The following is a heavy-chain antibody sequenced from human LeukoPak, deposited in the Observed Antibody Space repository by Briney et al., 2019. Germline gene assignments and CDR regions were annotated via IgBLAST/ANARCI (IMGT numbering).Heavy chain of an antibody. CDR3: AKPQDIAAASGALGYFDY. CDR1: GFTFSSYA. V-gene: IGHV3-23*01. CDR2: ISGSGGST. J-gene: IGHJ4*02. Sequence: GGSLRLSCAASGFTFSSYAMSWVRQAPGKGLEWVSAISGSGGSTYYADSVKGRFTISRDNSKNTLYLQMNSLRAEDTAVYYCAKPQDIAAASGALGYFDYWGQGTLVTVSS. D-gene: IGHD6-13*01.